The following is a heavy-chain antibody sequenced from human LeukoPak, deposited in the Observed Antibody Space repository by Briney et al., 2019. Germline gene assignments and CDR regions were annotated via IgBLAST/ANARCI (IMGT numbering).Heavy chain of an antibody. V-gene: IGHV4-39*01. J-gene: IGHJ5*02. CDR1: GGSTSSGNYY. Sequence: PSETLSLTCTVSGGSTSSGNYYWGWIRQPPGKGLEWIGGVSSSGNTYYNPSLKSRITILIDTSKNHFSLKLSSVSAADTAVYYCARHYGPWGQGTLVTVSS. CDR2: VSSSGNT. CDR3: ARHYGP. D-gene: IGHD3-16*01.